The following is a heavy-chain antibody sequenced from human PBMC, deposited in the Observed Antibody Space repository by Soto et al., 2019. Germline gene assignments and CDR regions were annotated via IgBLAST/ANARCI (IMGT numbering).Heavy chain of an antibody. D-gene: IGHD2-2*01. J-gene: IGHJ4*02. CDR2: INAGNGNT. CDR1: GYTFTSYS. Sequence: ASVKVSCKASGYTFTSYSMHWVRQAPGQRLEWMGWINAGNGNTKYSQRFQGRVTFSRDTSASSAYMELSSLRSEDTAVYYCARAYCSSPSCYFDYWGQGTLVTV. CDR3: ARAYCSSPSCYFDY. V-gene: IGHV1-3*01.